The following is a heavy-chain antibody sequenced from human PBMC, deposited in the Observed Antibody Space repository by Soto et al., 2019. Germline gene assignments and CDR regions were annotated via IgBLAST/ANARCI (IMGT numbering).Heavy chain of an antibody. D-gene: IGHD4-4*01. CDR1: GYSFTSYW. CDR3: ARHTRSHSNNDSYSDMDV. J-gene: IGHJ6*02. CDR2: IYPGDSDT. V-gene: IGHV5-51*01. Sequence: PGESLKISCKSSGYSFTSYWIGWVRQMPGKGLEWMGIIYPGDSDTRYSPSFQGQVTISADKSISTAYLQWSSLKASDTAMYYCARHTRSHSNNDSYSDMDVWGQGTTLTVSS.